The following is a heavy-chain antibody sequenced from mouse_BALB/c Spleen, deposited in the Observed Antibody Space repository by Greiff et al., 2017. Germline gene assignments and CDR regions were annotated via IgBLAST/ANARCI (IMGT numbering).Heavy chain of an antibody. CDR3: ALIYPYAMDY. Sequence: EVKLVESGPELVKPGASVKISCKASGYTFTDYNMHWVKQSHGKSLEWIGYIYPYNGGTGYNQKFKSKATLTVDNSSSTAYMELRSLTSEDSAVYYCALIYPYAMDYWGQGTSVTVSS. J-gene: IGHJ4*01. CDR2: IYPYNGGT. V-gene: IGHV1S29*02. CDR1: GYTFTDYN. D-gene: IGHD2-1*01.